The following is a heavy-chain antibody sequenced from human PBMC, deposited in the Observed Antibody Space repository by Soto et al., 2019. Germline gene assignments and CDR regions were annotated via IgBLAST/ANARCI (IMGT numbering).Heavy chain of an antibody. J-gene: IGHJ6*02. CDR1: GGSFSGYY. Sequence: QVQLQQWGAGLLKPSETLSLTCAVYGGSFSGYYWSWIRQPPGKGLEWIGEINHSGSTNYNPSLKSRVTISVDTSKNQFSLMLSSVTAADTAVYYCARGLAIYGMDVWGQGTTVTVSS. CDR2: INHSGST. D-gene: IGHD3-16*01. CDR3: ARGLAIYGMDV. V-gene: IGHV4-34*01.